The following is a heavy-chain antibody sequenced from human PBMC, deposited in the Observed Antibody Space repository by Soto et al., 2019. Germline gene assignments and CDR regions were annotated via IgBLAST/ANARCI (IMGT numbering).Heavy chain of an antibody. D-gene: IGHD3-22*01. Sequence: QVQLQESGPGLVKSSETLSLTCTVSGGSINNYYWTWIRQPPGKGLEWIGYVYYTGSTSYNPSLKSRVTISLDTSMNQCSLTLNSVTAADTAMYFCARYSPPKKSYDSNPGWFDPWGQGTLVAVSS. CDR1: GGSINNYY. J-gene: IGHJ5*02. CDR2: VYYTGST. CDR3: ARYSPPKKSYDSNPGWFDP. V-gene: IGHV4-59*01.